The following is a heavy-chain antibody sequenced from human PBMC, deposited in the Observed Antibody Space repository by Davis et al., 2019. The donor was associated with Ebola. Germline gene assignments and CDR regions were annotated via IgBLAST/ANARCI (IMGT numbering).Heavy chain of an antibody. CDR3: AKDALVMVYAILDY. Sequence: GESLKISCVASEFTFRDFSMNWVRQAPGKGLEWVAVISYDGSNKYYADSVKGRFTISRDNSKNTLYLQMNSLRAEDTAVYYCAKDALVMVYAILDYWGQGTLVTVSS. D-gene: IGHD2-8*01. V-gene: IGHV3-30*04. CDR2: ISYDGSNK. J-gene: IGHJ4*02. CDR1: EFTFRDFS.